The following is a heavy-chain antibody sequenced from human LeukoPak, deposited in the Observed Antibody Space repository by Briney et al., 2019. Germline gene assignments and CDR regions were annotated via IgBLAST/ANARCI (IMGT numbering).Heavy chain of an antibody. CDR1: GFTFRSYA. Sequence: GGSLRLSCAASGFTFRSYAMSWVRQAPGKGLEWVSAISGSGDSTYYPDSVKGRFTISRDNSRNTLYLQMHSLRAEDTAVYHCAKEFDSSGYFDYWGQGTLVTVSS. V-gene: IGHV3-23*01. D-gene: IGHD3-22*01. J-gene: IGHJ4*02. CDR3: AKEFDSSGYFDY. CDR2: ISGSGDST.